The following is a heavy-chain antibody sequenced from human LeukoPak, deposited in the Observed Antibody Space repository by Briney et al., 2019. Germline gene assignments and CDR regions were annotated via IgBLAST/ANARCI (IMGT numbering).Heavy chain of an antibody. CDR3: ARATYDSSGYYYYYYMDV. V-gene: IGHV4-30-2*01. D-gene: IGHD3-22*01. CDR1: GGSFSGYY. Sequence: SETPSLTCAVYGGSFSGYYWSWIRQPPGKGLEWIGYIYHSGSTYYNPSLKSRVTISVDRSKNQFSLKLSSVTAADTAVYYCARATYDSSGYYYYYYMDVWGKGTTVTVSS. CDR2: IYHSGST. J-gene: IGHJ6*03.